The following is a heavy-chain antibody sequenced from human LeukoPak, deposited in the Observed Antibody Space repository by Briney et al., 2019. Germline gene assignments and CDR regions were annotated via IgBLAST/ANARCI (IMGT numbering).Heavy chain of an antibody. Sequence: GGSLRLSCAASGFTFSSYSMNRVRQAPGKGLEWVSSISSSSSYIYYADSVKGRFTISRDNAKNSLYLQMNSLRADDTAVYYCARESSPGYSYGYPLAYWGQGTLVTVSS. V-gene: IGHV3-21*01. CDR3: ARESSPGYSYGYPLAY. CDR1: GFTFSSYS. J-gene: IGHJ4*02. D-gene: IGHD5-18*01. CDR2: ISSSSSYI.